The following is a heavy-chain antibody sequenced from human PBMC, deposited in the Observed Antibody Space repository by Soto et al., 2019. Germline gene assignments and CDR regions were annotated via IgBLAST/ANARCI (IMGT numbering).Heavy chain of an antibody. V-gene: IGHV1-2*04. J-gene: IGHJ4*02. CDR2: INPNSGGT. CDR1: GYTFTGYY. Sequence: GASVKVSCKASGYTFTGYYMHWVRQAPGQGLEWMGWINPNSGGTNYAQNFQGWVTMTRDTSITTAYMELSRLRSDDTALYYCATSRDATSGGLDYWGQGTLVTAPQ. CDR3: ATSRDATSGGLDY. D-gene: IGHD2-15*01.